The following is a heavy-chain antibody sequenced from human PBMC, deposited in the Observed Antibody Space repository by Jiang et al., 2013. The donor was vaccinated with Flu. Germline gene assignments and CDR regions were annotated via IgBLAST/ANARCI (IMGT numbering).Heavy chain of an antibody. CDR1: GFTFDDYA. Sequence: PGRSLRLSCAASGFTFDDYAMHWVRQAPGKGLEWVSGISWNSGSIGYADSVKGRFTISRDNAKNSLYLQMNSLRAEDTALYYCAKGWCSSTSCPIDYWGQGTLVTVSS. CDR2: ISWNSGSI. D-gene: IGHD2-2*01. V-gene: IGHV3-9*01. CDR3: AKGWCSSTSCPIDY. J-gene: IGHJ4*02.